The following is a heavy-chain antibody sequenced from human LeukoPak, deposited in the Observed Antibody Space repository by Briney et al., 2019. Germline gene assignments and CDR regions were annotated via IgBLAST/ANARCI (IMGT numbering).Heavy chain of an antibody. V-gene: IGHV3-21*01. Sequence: GGSPRLSCAASGFTFSSYSMNWVRQAPGKGLEWVSSISSSSSYIYYADSVKGRFTISRDNAKNSLYLQMNSLRAEDTAVYYCARDQMPDAFDIWGQGTMVTVSS. J-gene: IGHJ3*02. CDR2: ISSSSSYI. CDR3: ARDQMPDAFDI. D-gene: IGHD2-2*01. CDR1: GFTFSSYS.